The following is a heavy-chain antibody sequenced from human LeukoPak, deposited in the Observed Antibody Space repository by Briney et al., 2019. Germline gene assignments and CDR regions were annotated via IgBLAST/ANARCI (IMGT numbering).Heavy chain of an antibody. CDR3: ARLSVARQYYYYGMDV. J-gene: IGHJ6*02. D-gene: IGHD4-23*01. CDR2: IYYSGST. V-gene: IGHV4-59*08. Sequence: SETLSLTCTVSGGSISSYYWSWIRQPPGKGLEWIEYIYYSGSTNYNPSLKSRVTISVDTSKNQFSLKLSSVTAADTAVYYCARLSVARQYYYYGMDVWGQGTTVTVSS. CDR1: GGSISSYY.